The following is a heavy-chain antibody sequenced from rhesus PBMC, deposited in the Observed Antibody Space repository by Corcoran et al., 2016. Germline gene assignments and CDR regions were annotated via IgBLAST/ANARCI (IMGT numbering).Heavy chain of an antibody. V-gene: IGHV2S1*01. CDR2: IYWDDDM. D-gene: IGHD4-23*01. J-gene: IGHJ5-1*01. Sequence: QVTLKESGPALVKPTQTLTLTCTFSGFSLSTSGWGVGWIRQPPGKALEWLASIYWDDDMYYHTSLKGRLTISKDTSINPVVLTMTNMDPVDTATYYCVRIQYIGGKNRFDVWGAGLLVTVSS. CDR3: VRIQYIGGKNRFDV. CDR1: GFSLSTSGWG.